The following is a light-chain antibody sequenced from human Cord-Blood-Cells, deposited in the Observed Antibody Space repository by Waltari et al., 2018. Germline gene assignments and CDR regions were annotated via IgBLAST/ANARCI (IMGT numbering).Light chain of an antibody. J-gene: IGKJ3*01. V-gene: IGKV1-33*01. CDR2: DAS. Sequence: DIQMTHSPSSLSASVGDRVTITCQASKDISNYLNWYQQKPGKAPKLLIYDASNLETGVPSRFSGSGSGTDFTFTISSLQPEDIATYYCQQYDNLPITFGPGTKVDIK. CDR1: KDISNY. CDR3: QQYDNLPIT.